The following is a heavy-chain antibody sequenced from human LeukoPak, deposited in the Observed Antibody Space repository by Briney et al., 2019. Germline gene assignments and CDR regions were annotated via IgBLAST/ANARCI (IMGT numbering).Heavy chain of an antibody. V-gene: IGHV3-9*01. CDR3: AKSHCSSTCCYVTY. CDR2: ISWNSGSI. J-gene: IGHJ4*02. CDR1: GFTFDDYA. Sequence: PGRSLRLSCAASGFTFDDYAMHWVRQAPGKGLEWVSGISWNSGSIGYADSVKGRFTISRDNAKNSLYLQMNSLRAEDTALYYCAKSHCSSTCCYVTYWGQGTLVNVSS. D-gene: IGHD2-2*01.